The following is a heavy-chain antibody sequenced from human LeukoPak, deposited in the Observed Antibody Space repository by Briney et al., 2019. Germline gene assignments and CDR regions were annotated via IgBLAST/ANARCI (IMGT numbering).Heavy chain of an antibody. D-gene: IGHD3-22*01. V-gene: IGHV3-11*04. J-gene: IGHJ3*02. CDR1: GFTFSDYY. Sequence: GGSLRLSCAASGFTFSDYYMSWIRQAPGKGLEWVSYISSSGSTIYYADSVKGRFTISRDNARNSLYLQMNSLRAEDTAVYYCARAIYDSSGYYSNDAFDIWGQGTMVTVSS. CDR3: ARAIYDSSGYYSNDAFDI. CDR2: ISSSGSTI.